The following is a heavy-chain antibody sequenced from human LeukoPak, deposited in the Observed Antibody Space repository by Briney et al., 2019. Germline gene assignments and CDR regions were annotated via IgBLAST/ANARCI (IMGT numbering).Heavy chain of an antibody. D-gene: IGHD2-21*02. CDR3: ARPAYCGGTCYFYFDC. CDR2: IKPDGSER. Sequence: GGSLRLSCAASGFTFSSYSMNWVRQAPGKGLEWVASIKPDGSERYYVDSVKGRFTISRDNAKSSLYLQMNSLRAEDTAIYYCARPAYCGGTCYFYFDCWGQGTLVTVSS. CDR1: GFTFSSYS. V-gene: IGHV3-7*03. J-gene: IGHJ4*02.